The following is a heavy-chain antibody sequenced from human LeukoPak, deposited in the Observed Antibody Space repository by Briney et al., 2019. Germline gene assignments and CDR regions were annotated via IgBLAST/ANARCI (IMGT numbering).Heavy chain of an antibody. D-gene: IGHD5-18*01. J-gene: IGHJ4*02. V-gene: IGHV1-18*01. Sequence: GASVKVSCKTSGYTFTNYGISWVRQAPGQGPEWMGWISGYNGNTNYAQKLQGRVTMTTDTSASTAYMELRSLRSDDTAVYYCARFVGYSYDKTGFFDYWGQGTLVTVSS. CDR3: ARFVGYSYDKTGFFDY. CDR2: ISGYNGNT. CDR1: GYTFTNYG.